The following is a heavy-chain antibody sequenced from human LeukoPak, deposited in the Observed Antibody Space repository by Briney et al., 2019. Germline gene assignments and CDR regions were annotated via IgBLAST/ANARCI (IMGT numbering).Heavy chain of an antibody. CDR3: ARVYGSGSAYHGLYYFDY. D-gene: IGHD3-10*01. Sequence: GSLRLSCAASGFTFDDYGMSWIRQPPGKGLEWIGEINHSGSTNYNPSLKSRVTISVDTSKNQFSLKLSSVTAADTAVYYCARVYGSGSAYHGLYYFDYWGQGTLVTVSS. CDR2: INHSGST. V-gene: IGHV4-34*01. CDR1: GFTFDDYG. J-gene: IGHJ4*02.